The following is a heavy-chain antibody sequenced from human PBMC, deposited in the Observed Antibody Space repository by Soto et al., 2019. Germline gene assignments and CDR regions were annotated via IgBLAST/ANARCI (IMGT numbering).Heavy chain of an antibody. CDR3: ARSQGSSTSLEIYYYYYCGMDV. CDR1: GGTFGSYA. J-gene: IGHJ6*02. Sequence: QVQLVQSGAEVKKPGSSVKVSCKASGGTFGSYAISWVRQAPGQGLEWMGGIIPITATANYAQKLQGRVTITADESTSTASMQLSSLRSEDTAVYYCARSQGSSTSLEIYYYYYCGMDVWGQGTTVTVSS. CDR2: IIPITATA. V-gene: IGHV1-69*01. D-gene: IGHD2-2*01.